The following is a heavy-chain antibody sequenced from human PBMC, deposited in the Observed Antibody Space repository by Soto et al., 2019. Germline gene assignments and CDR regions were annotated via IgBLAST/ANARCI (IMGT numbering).Heavy chain of an antibody. CDR1: GFTFSRYA. CDR3: ARDALIPGIAVAGNIDY. D-gene: IGHD6-19*01. Sequence: SLRLSCAASGFTFSRYAMHWVRQAPGKGLEWVAVISYDGSNKYYADSVKGRFTISRDNSKNTLYLQMNSLRAEDTAVYYCARDALIPGIAVAGNIDYWGQGSLVTVSS. J-gene: IGHJ4*02. V-gene: IGHV3-30-3*01. CDR2: ISYDGSNK.